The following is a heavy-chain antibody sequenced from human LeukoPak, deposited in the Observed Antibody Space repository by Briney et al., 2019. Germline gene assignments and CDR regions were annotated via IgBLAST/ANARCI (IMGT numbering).Heavy chain of an antibody. J-gene: IGHJ4*02. Sequence: GGSLRLSCAASGFTFSSYEMNWVRQAPGKGLEWVSYISSSGSTIYYADSVKGRFTISRDNAKNSLYLQMNGLRAEDTAVYYCAREYREFDYWGQGTLVTVSS. CDR3: AREYREFDY. CDR1: GFTFSSYE. CDR2: ISSSGSTI. D-gene: IGHD1-14*01. V-gene: IGHV3-48*03.